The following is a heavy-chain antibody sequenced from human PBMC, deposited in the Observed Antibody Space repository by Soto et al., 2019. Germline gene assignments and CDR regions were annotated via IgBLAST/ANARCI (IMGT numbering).Heavy chain of an antibody. D-gene: IGHD3-10*01. Sequence: QVTLKKSGPVLVKPTETLTLTCTVSGFSLSNARMGVSWIRQPPGKALEWLAHIFSNDEKSYSTSLKSRLTISNDTPKSQVVLTMTNMDPVDTATYYCARIRVTMVRGNVGFDPWGQGTLVTVSS. CDR3: ARIRVTMVRGNVGFDP. CDR1: GFSLSNARMG. CDR2: IFSNDEK. J-gene: IGHJ5*02. V-gene: IGHV2-26*01.